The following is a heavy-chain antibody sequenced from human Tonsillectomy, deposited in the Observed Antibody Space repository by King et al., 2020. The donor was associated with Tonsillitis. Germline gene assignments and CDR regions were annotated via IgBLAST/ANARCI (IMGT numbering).Heavy chain of an antibody. J-gene: IGHJ6*02. CDR1: GFTFSSYR. V-gene: IGHV3-21*01. Sequence: VQLVESGGGLVKPGGSLRLSCAASGFTFSSYRMNWVRQAPGKGLEWVSSIGTSSSYTYYADSVKGRFTISRDNAKNSLYLQMNSLRAEDTAVLYCARDLDNFCSGGSCYYHYYGMDVWGQGTTVTVSS. D-gene: IGHD2-15*01. CDR2: IGTSSSYT. CDR3: ARDLDNFCSGGSCYYHYYGMDV.